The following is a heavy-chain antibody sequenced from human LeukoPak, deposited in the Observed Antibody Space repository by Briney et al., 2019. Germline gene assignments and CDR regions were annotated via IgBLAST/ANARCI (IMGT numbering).Heavy chain of an antibody. Sequence: PSETLSLTCGVYGGSFSGYYWNWIRQPPGMGLEWIGEINHRGGTGYNPSLKSRVTMSVDRSKNQFSLKLSSVTAADTAVYYCASMTTKKNWFDPWGQGTLVTVSS. D-gene: IGHD4-11*01. CDR3: ASMTTKKNWFDP. CDR1: GGSFSGYY. J-gene: IGHJ5*02. V-gene: IGHV4-34*01. CDR2: INHRGGT.